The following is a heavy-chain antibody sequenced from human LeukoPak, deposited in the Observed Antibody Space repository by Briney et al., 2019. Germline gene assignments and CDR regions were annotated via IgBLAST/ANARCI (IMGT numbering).Heavy chain of an antibody. CDR1: GGFISSSSYY. CDR3: ARDIVVTTGVYYYHMDV. Sequence: SETLSLTCTVSGGFISSSSYYWGWIRQPPGKGLEWIGSIYYSGSTYYNPSLKSRVTISVDTSKNQFSLKLNSVTAADTAVYYCARDIVVTTGVYYYHMDVWGKGTTVTVSS. D-gene: IGHD5-12*01. J-gene: IGHJ6*03. CDR2: IYYSGST. V-gene: IGHV4-39*07.